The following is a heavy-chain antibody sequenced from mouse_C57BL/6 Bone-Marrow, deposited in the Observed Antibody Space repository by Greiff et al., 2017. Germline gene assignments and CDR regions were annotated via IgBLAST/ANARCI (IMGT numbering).Heavy chain of an antibody. V-gene: IGHV1-20*01. CDR1: GYSFTGYF. CDR3: ATITTVVAKGYFDV. J-gene: IGHJ1*03. CDR2: INPYNGDT. Sequence: VQLQQSGPELVKPGDSVKISCKASGYSFTGYFMNWVMQSHGKSLEWIGRINPYNGDTFYNQKFKGKATLTVDKSSSTAHMELRSLTSEDSAVYYCATITTVVAKGYFDVWGTGTTVTVSS. D-gene: IGHD1-1*01.